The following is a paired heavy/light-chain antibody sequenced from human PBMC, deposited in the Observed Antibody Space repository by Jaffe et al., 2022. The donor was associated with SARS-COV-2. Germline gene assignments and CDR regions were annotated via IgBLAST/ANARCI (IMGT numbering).Light chain of an antibody. CDR2: KAS. Sequence: DIQMTQSPSTLSASVGARVTITCRASQSIGSWLAWYQQKPGKAPKLLIYKASSLESGVPSRFSGRGSGTEFTLSISSLQPDDFATYYCQQYNSQRTFGQGTKVEIK. V-gene: IGKV1-5*03. CDR3: QQYNSQRT. J-gene: IGKJ1*01. CDR1: QSIGSW.
Heavy chain of an antibody. CDR2: ISASGGST. J-gene: IGHJ4*02. D-gene: IGHD3-22*01. V-gene: IGHV3-23*01. CDR3: AKDAPNYSDSSGYYGDY. Sequence: EVQLLESGGGLVQPGGSLRLSCAASGFTFSSYAMTWVRQAPGKGLEWVSGISASGGSTYYADSVKGRFTISRDNSKNTLYLQMNSLRAEDTALYYCAKDAPNYSDSSGYYGDYWGQGTLVTVSS. CDR1: GFTFSSYA.